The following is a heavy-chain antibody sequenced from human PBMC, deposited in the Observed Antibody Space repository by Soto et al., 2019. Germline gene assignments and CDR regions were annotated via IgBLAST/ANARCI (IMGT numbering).Heavy chain of an antibody. CDR1: GGSFSGYY. V-gene: IGHV4-34*01. J-gene: IGHJ4*02. Sequence: SETLSLTCAVYGGSFSGYYWSWIRQPPGKGLEWIGEINHSGSTNYNPSLKSRVTISVDTSKNQFSLKLSSVTAADTAVYYCARGWGYYGSGRLAYFDYWGQGTLVTVSS. CDR2: INHSGST. CDR3: ARGWGYYGSGRLAYFDY. D-gene: IGHD3-10*01.